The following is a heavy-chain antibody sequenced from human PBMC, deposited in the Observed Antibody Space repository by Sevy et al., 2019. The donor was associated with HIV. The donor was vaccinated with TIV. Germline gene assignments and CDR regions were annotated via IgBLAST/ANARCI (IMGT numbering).Heavy chain of an antibody. J-gene: IGHJ4*02. V-gene: IGHV3-30*18. CDR1: GFTFSHYA. D-gene: IGHD4-17*01. CDR3: AKDHAVTTEWVVFDS. CDR2: ISFDGASR. Sequence: GGSLRLSCAASGFTFSHYAMHRIRQAPGKGLEWVAAISFDGASRNYADSVRGRFTISRDDSKNTVYLHMRGLRSEDTAVYFCAKDHAVTTEWVVFDSWGQGTLVTVSS.